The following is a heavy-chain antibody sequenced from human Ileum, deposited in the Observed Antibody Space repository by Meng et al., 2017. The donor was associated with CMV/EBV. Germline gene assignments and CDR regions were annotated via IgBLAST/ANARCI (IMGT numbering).Heavy chain of an antibody. CDR3: ARGADSSGYYDAFDI. CDR1: GFAVTSHY. CDR2: IYSGDST. Sequence: GESLKISCAASGFAVTSHYMNWVRQAPEKGLEWISLIYSGDSTYYADSVKGRFTISRDSSENTLYLQMSSLTAEDTAVYYCARGADSSGYYDAFDIWGQGTMVTVSS. V-gene: IGHV3-53*01. J-gene: IGHJ3*02. D-gene: IGHD3-22*01.